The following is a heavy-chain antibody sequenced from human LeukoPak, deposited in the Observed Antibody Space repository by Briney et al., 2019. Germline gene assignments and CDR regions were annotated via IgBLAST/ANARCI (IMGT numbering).Heavy chain of an antibody. CDR2: MSNSGENT. D-gene: IGHD4-17*01. Sequence: GGSLRLSCAASGFTFSSYSMQWVRQTPGKGLEWVGIMSNSGENTFYGEAVKGRFTISRDNAQNTLYLQMNSLRPEDTAVYYCAKGGASVTRYVDYWGQGTLVTVSS. J-gene: IGHJ4*02. CDR3: AKGGASVTRYVDY. CDR1: GFTFSSYS. V-gene: IGHV3-30*18.